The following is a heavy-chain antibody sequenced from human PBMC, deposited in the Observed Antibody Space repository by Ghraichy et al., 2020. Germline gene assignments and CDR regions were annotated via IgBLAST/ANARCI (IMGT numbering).Heavy chain of an antibody. V-gene: IGHV3-43*02. CDR2: ISGDGGST. D-gene: IGHD2-15*01. J-gene: IGHJ3*02. Sequence: GVLRLSCAASGFTFDDYAMHWVRQAPGKGLEWVSLISGDGGSTYYADSVKGRFTISRDNSKNSLYLQMNSLRTEDTALYYCAKDIGGAATVSDAFDIWGQGTMVTVSS. CDR3: AKDIGGAATVSDAFDI. CDR1: GFTFDDYA.